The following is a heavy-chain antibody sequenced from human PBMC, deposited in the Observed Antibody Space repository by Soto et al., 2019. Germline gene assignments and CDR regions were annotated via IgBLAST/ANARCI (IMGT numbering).Heavy chain of an antibody. D-gene: IGHD3-3*02. J-gene: IGHJ5*02. CDR2: ISAYNGNT. Sequence: QVQLVQSGAEVKQPGASVKVSCKASGYTFTSYAISWVRQAPGQGLEWMGWISAYNGNTNYAQNLQGRVTMTTDTSTSTDYMELRSLRSEDPALYYCARDSPPIASCGQGTLVTVSS. CDR3: ARDSPPIAS. V-gene: IGHV1-18*01. CDR1: GYTFTSYA.